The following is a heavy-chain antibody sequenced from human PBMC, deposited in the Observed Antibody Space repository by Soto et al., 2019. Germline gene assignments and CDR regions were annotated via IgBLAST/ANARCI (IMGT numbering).Heavy chain of an antibody. CDR2: INNGGDNI. V-gene: IGHV3-23*01. J-gene: IGHJ4*02. CDR3: AKTFLARYCISSICYDTADYFVY. CDR1: GFTFNNYA. D-gene: IGHD2-2*01. Sequence: EVQLLESGGGLLQPGGSLRLSCAASGFTFNNYAMSWVRQAPGKGLEWVSSINNGGDNIYYADSVKGRFTISRDNSKSTMYMQMNRLRAEDTAVYSCAKTFLARYCISSICYDTADYFVYWGQGTLVTVAS.